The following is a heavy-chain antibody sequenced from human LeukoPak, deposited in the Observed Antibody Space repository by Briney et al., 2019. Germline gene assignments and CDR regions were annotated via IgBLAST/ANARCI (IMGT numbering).Heavy chain of an antibody. J-gene: IGHJ4*02. D-gene: IGHD3-22*01. CDR1: GGSISSGGYS. CDR3: ARVPPTYYYDSSGYYFDY. Sequence: SQTLSLTCAVSGGSISSGGYSWSWIRQPPGKGLEWIGYIYYSGSTNYNPSLKSRVTISVDTSKNQFSLKLSSVTAADTAVYYCARVPPTYYYDSSGYYFDYWGQGTLVTVSS. V-gene: IGHV4-61*08. CDR2: IYYSGST.